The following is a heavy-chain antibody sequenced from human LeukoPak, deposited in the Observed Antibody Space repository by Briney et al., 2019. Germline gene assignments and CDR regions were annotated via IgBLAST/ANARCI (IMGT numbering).Heavy chain of an antibody. CDR3: ARSRAAGTNYFGY. CDR1: GGSFSGYY. Sequence: PSETLSLTCAVYGGSFSGYYWSWIRQPPGKGLEWIGEINHSGSTNYNPSLKSRVTISVDTSKNQFSLKLSSVTAADTAVYYCARSRAAGTNYFGYWGQGTLVTVSS. V-gene: IGHV4-34*01. CDR2: INHSGST. D-gene: IGHD6-13*01. J-gene: IGHJ4*02.